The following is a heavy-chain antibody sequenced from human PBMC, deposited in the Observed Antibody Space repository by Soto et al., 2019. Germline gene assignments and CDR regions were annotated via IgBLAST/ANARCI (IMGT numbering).Heavy chain of an antibody. CDR3: AGDVGGTGFHF. J-gene: IGHJ4*02. Sequence: QVQLVQSGAEVKKPGSSVKIACRASGGTVKNYGFSWVRQAPGQGLEWLGGFITMCGVADYGQVFQGRFTISPDKSTSTVHMELTSLKAEDTAVYFCAGDVGGTGFHFWGQGTLVTVSS. CDR2: FITMCGVA. D-gene: IGHD3-9*01. CDR1: GGTVKNYG. V-gene: IGHV1-69*14.